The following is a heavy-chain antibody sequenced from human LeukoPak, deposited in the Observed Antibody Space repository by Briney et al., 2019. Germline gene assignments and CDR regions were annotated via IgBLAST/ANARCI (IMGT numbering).Heavy chain of an antibody. CDR2: INHSGST. Sequence: GSLRLSCAASGFPFSSRVMSWVRQPPGKGLEWIGEINHSGSTNYNPSLKSRVTISVDTSKNQFSLKLSSVTAADTAVYYCGGRTSYFDYWGQGTLVTVSS. V-gene: IGHV4-34*01. CDR1: GFPFSSRV. CDR3: GGRTSYFDY. D-gene: IGHD1-7*01. J-gene: IGHJ4*02.